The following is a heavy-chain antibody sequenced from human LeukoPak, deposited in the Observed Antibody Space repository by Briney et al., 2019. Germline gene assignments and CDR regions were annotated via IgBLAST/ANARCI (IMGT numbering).Heavy chain of an antibody. Sequence: SQTLSLTCTVSGGSISSGTYYWSWIRQPPGKGLEWIGSIYYSGSTYYNPSLNSRVTISVDTSKNQFSLKLRSVTAADTAVYYCARRDMTALTAYAFDIWGQGTMVTVSS. CDR1: GGSISSGTYY. V-gene: IGHV4-39*01. CDR3: ARRDMTALTAYAFDI. D-gene: IGHD4-11*01. CDR2: IYYSGST. J-gene: IGHJ3*02.